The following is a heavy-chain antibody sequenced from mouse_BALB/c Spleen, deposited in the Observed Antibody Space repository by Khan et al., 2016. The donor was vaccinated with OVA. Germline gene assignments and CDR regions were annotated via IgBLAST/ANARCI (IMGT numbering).Heavy chain of an antibody. CDR3: ARIQRGNFDY. CDR1: GYSITSDYA. Sequence: EVQLQESGPGLVKPSQSLSLTCTVTGYSITSDYAWNWIRQFPGNKLEWMGYISYSGNTKYNPSLKSRIFITRNTSKNQFFLLLNFVTIEDTATYYCARIQRGNFDYWGQGTTLTVSS. CDR2: ISYSGNT. J-gene: IGHJ2*01. V-gene: IGHV3-2*02.